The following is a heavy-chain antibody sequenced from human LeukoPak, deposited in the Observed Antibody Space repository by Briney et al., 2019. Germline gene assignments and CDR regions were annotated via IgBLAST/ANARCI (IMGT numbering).Heavy chain of an antibody. J-gene: IGHJ4*02. CDR3: ARDGSCFDF. V-gene: IGHV3-7*01. CDR2: IKGDGSKI. CDR1: GFTFIDYW. Sequence: GGSLRLSCGASGFTFIDYWMSWVRQAPGKGPEWVANIKGDGSKIYYVDSVKGRFTISRDNDKNSLYLQMNNLRAEDTAVYHCARDGSCFDFWGQGALVTVSS. D-gene: IGHD2-15*01.